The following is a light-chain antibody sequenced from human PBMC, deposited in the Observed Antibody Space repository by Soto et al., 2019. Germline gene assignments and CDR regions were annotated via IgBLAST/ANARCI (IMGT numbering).Light chain of an antibody. CDR3: QHYNGR. Sequence: DIQMTQSPSTLSASVGDRVTITCRPSQSISNWLAWYQQKPGKAPKVLIYDASSLKSGVPSRFSGSGSGTECTLTINSLQPDDFATYYCQHYNGRFGQGTRLEI. CDR1: QSISNW. J-gene: IGKJ2*03. CDR2: DAS. V-gene: IGKV1-5*01.